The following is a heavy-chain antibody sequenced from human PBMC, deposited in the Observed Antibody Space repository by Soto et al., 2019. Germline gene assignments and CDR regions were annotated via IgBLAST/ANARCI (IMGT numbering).Heavy chain of an antibody. J-gene: IGHJ4*02. V-gene: IGHV3-7*01. D-gene: IGHD6-19*01. CDR1: GFTFSDYL. CDR2: IKQDGNEK. CDR3: VIGHWLGK. Sequence: EVPLVDSGGALVQPGESLRLSCAASGFTFSDYLMTWVRQAPGKGLEWVATIKQDGNEKYYVDSVKGRFTISRDNAKNSLYLQLNALRAEDTAVYYCVIGHWLGKWGQGTLVTVSS.